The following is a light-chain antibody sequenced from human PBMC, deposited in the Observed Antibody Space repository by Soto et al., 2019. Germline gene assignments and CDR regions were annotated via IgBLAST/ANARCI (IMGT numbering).Light chain of an antibody. CDR1: QGVSNT. J-gene: IGKJ2*01. V-gene: IGKV3-11*01. CDR3: QQRSNWPPYT. CDR2: DAS. Sequence: EIVMTQSPATLSVSPGGRATLSCRASQGVSNTLAWYQQKPGQAPRLLIYDASNRATGIPARFSGSGSGTDFTLTISSLEPEDFAVYYCQQRSNWPPYTFGQGTKLEIK.